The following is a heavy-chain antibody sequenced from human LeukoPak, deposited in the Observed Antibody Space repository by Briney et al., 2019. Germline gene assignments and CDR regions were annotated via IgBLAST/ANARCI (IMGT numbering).Heavy chain of an antibody. D-gene: IGHD5-12*01. CDR3: ARRYRVAKIYFIFDY. V-gene: IGHV4-34*01. J-gene: IGHJ4*02. CDR2: INHSGTT. CDR1: GGSFSGYD. Sequence: SETLSLTCAVYGGSFSGYDWSWIRQPPGKGLEWIGGINHSGTTNYNPSLKSRVTISVDTSKNQFSLKLSSVTAADTAVYYCARRYRVAKIYFIFDYWGQGTLVTVSS.